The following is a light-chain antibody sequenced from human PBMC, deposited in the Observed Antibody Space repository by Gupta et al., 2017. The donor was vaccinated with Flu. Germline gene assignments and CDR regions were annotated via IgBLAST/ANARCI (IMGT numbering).Light chain of an antibody. Sequence: QSVLTQPPSVSGAPGQTVTIPCTGGSSNIGAGYDVHWYQQLPGAAPQPPSYANNNRPSGVPDRCSGSKSAASASLAITGLKAEDESDFYCQYYDDSLIAYVFGAGTKVTVL. CDR2: ANN. CDR1: SSNIGAGYD. CDR3: QYYDDSLIAYV. J-gene: IGLJ1*01. V-gene: IGLV1-40*03.